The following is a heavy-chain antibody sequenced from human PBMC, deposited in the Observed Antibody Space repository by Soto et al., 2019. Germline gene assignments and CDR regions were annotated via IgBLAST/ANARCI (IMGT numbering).Heavy chain of an antibody. CDR1: GFTFSSYA. D-gene: IGHD5-18*01. J-gene: IGHJ4*02. V-gene: IGHV3-30-3*01. Sequence: QVQLVESGGGVVQPGRSLRLSCAASGFTFSSYAMHWVRQAPGKGLEWVAVISYDGSNKYYADSVKGRFTISRDNSKNTLYLQMNSLRAEDTAVYYCASHHGSYGYNYFDYWGQGTLVTVSS. CDR2: ISYDGSNK. CDR3: ASHHGSYGYNYFDY.